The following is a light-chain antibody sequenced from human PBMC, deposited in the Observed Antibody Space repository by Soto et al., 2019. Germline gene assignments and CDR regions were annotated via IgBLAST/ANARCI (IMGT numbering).Light chain of an antibody. J-gene: IGKJ4*01. CDR3: QQYGSSPLT. CDR1: QSVSSSH. CDR2: GAS. Sequence: EIVLTQSPGTLSLSPGERATLSCRASQSVSSSHLAWYQQKPGQAPRLLIYGASSRATGIAARFSGSGSGTDFTLTISRLEPEDFAVYYCQQYGSSPLTFGGGTKVDIK. V-gene: IGKV3-20*01.